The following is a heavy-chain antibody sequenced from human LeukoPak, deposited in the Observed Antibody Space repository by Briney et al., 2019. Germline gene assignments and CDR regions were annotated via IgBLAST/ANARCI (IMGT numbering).Heavy chain of an antibody. J-gene: IGHJ4*02. D-gene: IGHD1-20*01. CDR1: GDTFSNNA. CDR3: ARLSSYNWNLFDY. V-gene: IGHV1-69*04. CDR2: IIPTLDLS. Sequence: ASVKVSCKTSGDTFSNNAIGWVRQAPGQGLEWMGRIIPTLDLSNHAQKFQGRVTITADKSTSTAFMELSRLTSEDTAIYYCARLSSYNWNLFDYWGQGTLVTVSS.